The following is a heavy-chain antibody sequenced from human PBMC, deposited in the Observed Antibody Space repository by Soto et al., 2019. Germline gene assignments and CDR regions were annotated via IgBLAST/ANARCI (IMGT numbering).Heavy chain of an antibody. CDR2: IWYDGSNK. J-gene: IGHJ4*02. D-gene: IGHD5-18*01. Sequence: QVQLVESGGGVVQPGRSLRLSCAASGFTFSSYGMHWVRQAPGKGLEWVAVIWYDGSNKYYADSVKGRFTISRDNSKNTLYLQMNSLRAEDTAVYYCARGRLDTAMVIKWDDVVYWGQGTLVTVSS. CDR1: GFTFSSYG. CDR3: ARGRLDTAMVIKWDDVVY. V-gene: IGHV3-33*01.